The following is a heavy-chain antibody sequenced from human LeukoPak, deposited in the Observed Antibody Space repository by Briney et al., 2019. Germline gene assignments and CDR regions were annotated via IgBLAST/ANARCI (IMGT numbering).Heavy chain of an antibody. V-gene: IGHV4-59*01. CDR3: ARSLLWFGDTTNFDY. J-gene: IGHJ4*02. CDR2: IYYSGST. D-gene: IGHD3-10*01. CDR1: GGSISSYY. Sequence: SETLSLTCTVSGGSISSYYWSWIRQPPGKGLEWIGYIYYSGSTNYNPSLKSRVTISLDTSKNQLSLNPSSVTAADTAVYYCARSLLWFGDTTNFDYWGQGTLVTVSS.